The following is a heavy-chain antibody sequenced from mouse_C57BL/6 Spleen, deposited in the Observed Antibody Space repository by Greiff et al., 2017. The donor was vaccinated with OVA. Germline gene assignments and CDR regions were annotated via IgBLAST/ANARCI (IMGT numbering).Heavy chain of an antibody. V-gene: IGHV14-3*01. CDR2: IVPENGST. CDR1: GFKITNTC. Sequence: EVQLQQSVAELVKPGASVKLSCKASGFKITNTCMHWVQQRPDKGLEWIGGIVPENGSTNYDPKLPGQATFTADTSSNTAYLQLSSLTAEDTAIYYCARGYPTVYYAKDYWGQGTSVTVAS. D-gene: IGHD1-2*01. CDR3: ARGYPTVYYAKDY. J-gene: IGHJ4*01.